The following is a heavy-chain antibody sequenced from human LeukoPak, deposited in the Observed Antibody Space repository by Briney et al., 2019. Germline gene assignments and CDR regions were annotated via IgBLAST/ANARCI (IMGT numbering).Heavy chain of an antibody. Sequence: GRSLRLSCAASGFTFDDYAMHWVRQAPGKGLEWVSGISWNSGSMGYADSVKGRFTISRDNAKNSLYLQMNSLRAEDTALYYCAKDFGEDDYWGQGTLVTVSS. V-gene: IGHV3-9*01. CDR1: GFTFDDYA. J-gene: IGHJ4*02. CDR2: ISWNSGSM. D-gene: IGHD4-17*01. CDR3: AKDFGEDDY.